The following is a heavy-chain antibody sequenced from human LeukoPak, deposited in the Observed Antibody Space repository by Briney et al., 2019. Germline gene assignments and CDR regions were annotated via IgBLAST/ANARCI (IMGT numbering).Heavy chain of an antibody. CDR2: ISSSSSYI. CDR3: ARDRSRDSAGAMDY. CDR1: GFTFSSYG. Sequence: GGSLRLSCAASGFTFSSYGMHWVRQAPGKGLEWVSSISSSSSYIYYADSVKGRFTISRDNAKNSLYLQMNSLRAEDTAVYYCARDRSRDSAGAMDYWGQGTLVTVSS. D-gene: IGHD6-19*01. J-gene: IGHJ4*02. V-gene: IGHV3-21*01.